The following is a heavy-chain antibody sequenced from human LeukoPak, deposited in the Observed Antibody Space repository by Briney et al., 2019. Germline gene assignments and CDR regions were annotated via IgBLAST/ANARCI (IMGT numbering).Heavy chain of an antibody. CDR2: IYSGGST. Sequence: GGSPRLSCAASGFTVSSNYMSWVRQAPGKGLEWVSVIYSGGSTYYADPVKGRFTISRDNSKNTLYLQMNSLRAEDTAVYYCASRRKSFYGMDVWGQGTTVTVSS. CDR1: GFTVSSNY. CDR3: ASRRKSFYGMDV. V-gene: IGHV3-53*01. D-gene: IGHD1-26*01. J-gene: IGHJ6*02.